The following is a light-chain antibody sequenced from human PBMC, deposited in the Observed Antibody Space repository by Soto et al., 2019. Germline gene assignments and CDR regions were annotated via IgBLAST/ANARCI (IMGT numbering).Light chain of an antibody. CDR2: GAS. CDR3: QQYGDLPWT. J-gene: IGKJ1*01. CDR1: KSVSSNY. V-gene: IGKV3-20*01. Sequence: SPRTLSSTPGGNAPLSRRARKSVSSNYLAWYQQKPGQAPRLLIYGASSRATGIPDRFSGSGSGTDFTLTINRLEPEDFAVYYCQQYGDLPWTFGQGTKVDI.